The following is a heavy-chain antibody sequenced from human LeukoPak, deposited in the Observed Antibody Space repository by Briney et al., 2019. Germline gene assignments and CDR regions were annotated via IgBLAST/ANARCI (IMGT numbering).Heavy chain of an antibody. D-gene: IGHD3-22*01. CDR3: VRDPDNYYDSSGSFDY. Sequence: GGSLRLSCAASGFTFSSYSMNWVRQAPGKGLEWVSYISSSSSTIYYADSVKGRFTISRDNAKNSLYLQMNSLRAEDTAVYYCVRDPDNYYDSSGSFDYWGQGTLVTVSS. CDR1: GFTFSSYS. CDR2: ISSSSSTI. V-gene: IGHV3-48*01. J-gene: IGHJ4*02.